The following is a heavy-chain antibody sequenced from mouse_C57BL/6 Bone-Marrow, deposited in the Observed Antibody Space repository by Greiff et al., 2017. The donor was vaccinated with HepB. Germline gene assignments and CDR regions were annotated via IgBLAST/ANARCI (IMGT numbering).Heavy chain of an antibody. CDR1: GYTFTSYG. V-gene: IGHV1-81*01. D-gene: IGHD1-1*01. Sequence: VKLMESGAELARPGASVKLSCKASGYTFTSYGISWVKQRTGQGLEWIGEIYPRSGNTYYTEKFKGKATLTADKSSSTAYMELRSLTSEDSAVYFCARPLYYYGSIPWFAYWGQGTLVTVSA. J-gene: IGHJ3*01. CDR2: IYPRSGNT. CDR3: ARPLYYYGSIPWFAY.